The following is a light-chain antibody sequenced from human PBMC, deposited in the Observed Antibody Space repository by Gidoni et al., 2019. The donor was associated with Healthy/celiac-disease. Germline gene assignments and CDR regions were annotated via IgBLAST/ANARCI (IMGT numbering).Light chain of an antibody. CDR2: GAS. Sequence: EIVLTQSPGTLSLSPWERATLSCRASQSVSSSYLAWYQQKPGQAPRLLIYGASSRATGIPDRFSGSGSGTDFTLTISRLEPEDFAVYYCQQYGSSLGFTFGPGTKVDIK. V-gene: IGKV3-20*01. CDR1: QSVSSSY. CDR3: QQYGSSLGFT. J-gene: IGKJ3*01.